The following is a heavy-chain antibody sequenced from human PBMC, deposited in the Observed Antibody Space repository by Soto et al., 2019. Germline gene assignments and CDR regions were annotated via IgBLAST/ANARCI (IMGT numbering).Heavy chain of an antibody. CDR1: GYTFTDYF. J-gene: IGHJ3*02. CDR2: INPYSGGA. V-gene: IGHV1-2*02. D-gene: IGHD2-21*01. Sequence: QVQLVQSGAEVKKPGASVKVSCEASGYTFTDYFIHWVRQAPGQGLEWIGWINPYSGGADLSQKFQCRVTMTRDTSISTAYMEVSSLRSDHPAVFYCARXMHYSHSGGSSHSAFAMWGQGTLVTVSS. CDR3: ARXMHYSHSGGSSHSAFAM.